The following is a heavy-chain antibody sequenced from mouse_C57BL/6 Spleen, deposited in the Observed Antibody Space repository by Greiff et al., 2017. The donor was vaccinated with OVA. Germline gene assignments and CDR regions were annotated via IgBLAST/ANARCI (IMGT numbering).Heavy chain of an antibody. CDR2: ISSGSSTI. D-gene: IGHD2-4*01. J-gene: IGHJ4*01. V-gene: IGHV5-17*01. CDR1: GFTFSDYG. CDR3: ARESYYDYDEGVAMDY. Sequence: EVQLVESGGGLVKPGGSLKLSCAASGFTFSDYGMHWVRQAPEKGLEWVAYISSGSSTIYYADTVKGRFTISRDNAKNTLFLQMTSLRSEDTAMYYCARESYYDYDEGVAMDYWGQGTSVTVSS.